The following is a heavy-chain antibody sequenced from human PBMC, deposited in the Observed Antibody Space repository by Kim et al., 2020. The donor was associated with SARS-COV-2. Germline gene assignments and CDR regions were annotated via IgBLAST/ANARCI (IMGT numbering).Heavy chain of an antibody. CDR3: AKAPTMIVVVISDFDY. D-gene: IGHD3-22*01. Sequence: GGSLRLSCAASGFTFSSYGMHWVRQAPGKGLEWVVVISYDGSNKYYADSVKGRFTISRDNSKNTLYLQMNSLRAEDTAVYYCAKAPTMIVVVISDFDYWGQGTLVTVSS. J-gene: IGHJ4*02. CDR1: GFTFSSYG. CDR2: ISYDGSNK. V-gene: IGHV3-30*18.